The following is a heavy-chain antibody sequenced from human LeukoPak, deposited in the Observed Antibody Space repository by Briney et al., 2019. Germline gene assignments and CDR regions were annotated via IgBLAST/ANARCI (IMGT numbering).Heavy chain of an antibody. CDR2: IYYSGST. Sequence: PSETLSLTCTVSGGSISSYYWSWIRQPPGKGLEWIGYIYYSGSTNYNPSLKSRVTISVDTSKNQFSLKLSSVTAADTAVYYCARPRLSWYFDLWGRGTLVTVSS. D-gene: IGHD3-22*01. V-gene: IGHV4-59*08. CDR1: GGSISSYY. J-gene: IGHJ2*01. CDR3: ARPRLSWYFDL.